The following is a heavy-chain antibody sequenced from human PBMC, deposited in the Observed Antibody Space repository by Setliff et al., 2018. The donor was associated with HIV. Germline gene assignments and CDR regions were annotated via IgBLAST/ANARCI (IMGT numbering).Heavy chain of an antibody. J-gene: IGHJ4*02. V-gene: IGHV3-20*04. Sequence: GESLKISCAASGFTFSNAWMNWVRQAPGKGLEWVGRIKNKADGGSIGYADFVKGRFAISRDNGKNSLYLQMNSLRVEDTALYYCARGFCSGGSCYYFPPLDCWGQGTLVTVSS. CDR3: ARGFCSGGSCYYFPPLDC. CDR2: IKNKADGGSI. CDR1: GFTFSNAW. D-gene: IGHD2-15*01.